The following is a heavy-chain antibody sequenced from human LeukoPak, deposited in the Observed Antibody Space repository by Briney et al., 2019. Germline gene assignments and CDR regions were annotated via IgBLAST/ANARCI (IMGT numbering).Heavy chain of an antibody. CDR2: MNPNSANT. CDR3: ARGNRGVILTTMRGNWFDA. V-gene: IGHV1-8*03. J-gene: IGHJ5*02. D-gene: IGHD3-22*01. Sequence: ASVKISCKASGYTFINYDINWVRQAPGQGLEWMGWMNPNSANTGYAQKFQGRVTITRNTSIGTAFMELSSLRSEDTAVYYCARGNRGVILTTMRGNWFDAWGQGTLVTVSS. CDR1: GYTFINYD.